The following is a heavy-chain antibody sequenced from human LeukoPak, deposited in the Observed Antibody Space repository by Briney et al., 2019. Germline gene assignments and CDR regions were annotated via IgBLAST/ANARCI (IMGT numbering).Heavy chain of an antibody. Sequence: ASVKVSCKASGGTFSSYAISWVRQAPGQGLEWMGGIIPIFGTANYAQKFQGRVTITADKSTSTAYMELSSLRSEDTAVYYCARGRTRIAVAGTDAFDIWGRGTMVTVSS. J-gene: IGHJ3*02. V-gene: IGHV1-69*06. D-gene: IGHD6-19*01. CDR2: IIPIFGTA. CDR1: GGTFSSYA. CDR3: ARGRTRIAVAGTDAFDI.